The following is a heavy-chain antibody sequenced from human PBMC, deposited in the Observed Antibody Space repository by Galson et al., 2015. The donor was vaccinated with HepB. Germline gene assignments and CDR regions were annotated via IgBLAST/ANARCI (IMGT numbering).Heavy chain of an antibody. CDR3: ARAAGTADGIDY. D-gene: IGHD6-13*01. CDR2: IYSSGST. J-gene: IGHJ4*02. V-gene: IGHV3-53*01. CDR1: GFTVSSNY. Sequence: SLRLSCAASGFTVSSNYMSWVRQAPGKGLEWVSVIYSSGSTYYADSVKGRFTISRDNSKNTLYLQMNSLRAEDTAVYYCARAAGTADGIDYWGQGTLVTVSS.